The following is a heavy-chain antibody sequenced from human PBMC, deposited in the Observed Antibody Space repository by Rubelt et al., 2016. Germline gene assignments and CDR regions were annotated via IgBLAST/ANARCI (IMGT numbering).Heavy chain of an antibody. CDR1: GGSISYQS. V-gene: IGHV4-59*08. Sequence: QVQLQESGPGLVKPSETLSLTCTVSGGSISYQSWSWIRQPPGQGLEWIGSIFYSGTTNYTPSLNGVLTLSVETSKIQFSLRLSSVTAADTAVYYCARQMFYYDSSDYYFDYWGQGTLVTVSS. CDR2: IFYSGTT. CDR3: ARQMFYYDSSDYYFDY. D-gene: IGHD3-22*01. J-gene: IGHJ4*02.